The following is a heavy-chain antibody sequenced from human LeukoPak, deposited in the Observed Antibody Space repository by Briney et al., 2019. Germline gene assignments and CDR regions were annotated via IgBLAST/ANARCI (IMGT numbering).Heavy chain of an antibody. J-gene: IGHJ3*02. CDR3: ASPGVYDAFDI. Sequence: GGSLRLSCAASGFTFSSYWMHWVRQAPGKGLVWVSRINSDGSSTGYADSVKGRFTISRDNAKNTLYLQMNSLRAEDTAVYYCASPGVYDAFDIWGQGTMVTVSS. D-gene: IGHD3-10*01. CDR1: GFTFSSYW. CDR2: INSDGSST. V-gene: IGHV3-74*01.